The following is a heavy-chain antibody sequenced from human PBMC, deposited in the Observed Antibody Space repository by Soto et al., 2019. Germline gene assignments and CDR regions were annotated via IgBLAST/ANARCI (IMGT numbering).Heavy chain of an antibody. CDR2: INCDGSST. CDR3: ARVPLDVGGRPDYFDY. D-gene: IGHD2-15*01. J-gene: IGHJ4*02. V-gene: IGHV3-74*01. Sequence: GGSLRLSCAASGFTFSSYWMHWVRQAPGKGLVWVSRINCDGSSTSYADSVKGRFTISRDNAKNTLYLQMNSLRAEDTAAYYCARVPLDVGGRPDYFDYWGQGTLVTVSS. CDR1: GFTFSSYW.